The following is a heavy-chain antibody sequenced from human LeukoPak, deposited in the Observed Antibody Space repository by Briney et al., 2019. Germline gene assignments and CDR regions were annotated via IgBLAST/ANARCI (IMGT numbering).Heavy chain of an antibody. CDR2: INPNSGGT. Sequence: ASVKVSCKASGYTFTGYYMHWVRQAPGQGLEWMGWINPNSGGTNYAQKFQGRVTMTRDTSISTAYMELSRLRSDDTAVYYCARDSGGGLTEFDPWGQGTLVTVSS. D-gene: IGHD3-16*01. J-gene: IGHJ5*02. CDR3: ARDSGGGLTEFDP. V-gene: IGHV1-2*02. CDR1: GYTFTGYY.